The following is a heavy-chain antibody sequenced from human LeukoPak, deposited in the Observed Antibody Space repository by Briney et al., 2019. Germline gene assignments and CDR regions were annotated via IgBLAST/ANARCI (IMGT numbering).Heavy chain of an antibody. D-gene: IGHD3-3*01. J-gene: IGHJ4*02. Sequence: GGSLRLSCAASGFTFSSYGMHWVRQAPGKGLEWVAVISYDGSNKYYADSVKGRFTSSRDNSKNTLYLQMNSLRAEDTAVYYCAKGAYYADWGQGTLVTVSS. V-gene: IGHV3-30*18. CDR1: GFTFSSYG. CDR3: AKGAYYAD. CDR2: ISYDGSNK.